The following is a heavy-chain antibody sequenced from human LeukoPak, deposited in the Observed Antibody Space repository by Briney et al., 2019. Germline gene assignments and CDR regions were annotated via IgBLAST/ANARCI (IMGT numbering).Heavy chain of an antibody. Sequence: PGGSLRLSCTASGFTFSGYSMNWVRQAPGKGLEWVSYISSSSSTIYYADSVKGRFTISRDNAKNSLYLQMNTLRAEDTAVYYCARDRHKYNYDSGGYPPYWGQGTLVTVSS. D-gene: IGHD3-22*01. CDR2: ISSSSSTI. J-gene: IGHJ4*02. CDR1: GFTFSGYS. CDR3: ARDRHKYNYDSGGYPPY. V-gene: IGHV3-48*01.